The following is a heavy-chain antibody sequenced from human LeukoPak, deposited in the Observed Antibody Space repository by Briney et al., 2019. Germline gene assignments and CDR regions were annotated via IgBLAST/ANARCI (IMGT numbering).Heavy chain of an antibody. V-gene: IGHV4-59*01. CDR1: GGSLRDYF. D-gene: IGHD2/OR15-2a*01. CDR3: ARAGRIEAPSTYYFDY. Sequence: SETLSLTRTVSGGSLRDYFWSWIRQPPGKGLEWFGYVSYIGSTNYNPSLKSRVTISVDTSKNQFSLRLSSVTAADTAVYYCARAGRIEAPSTYYFDYWGQGTLVTVSS. CDR2: VSYIGST. J-gene: IGHJ4*02.